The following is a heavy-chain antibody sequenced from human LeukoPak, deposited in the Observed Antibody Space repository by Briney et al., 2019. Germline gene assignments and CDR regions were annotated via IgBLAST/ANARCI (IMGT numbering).Heavy chain of an antibody. V-gene: IGHV1-69*05. D-gene: IGHD4-17*01. J-gene: IGHJ6*03. CDR3: ATYWPGPYGDYEGYYYMDV. CDR1: GGTFSSYA. Sequence: ASVKVSCKASGGTFSSYAISWVRQAPGQGLEWMGRIIPIFGTANYAQKFQGRVTITTDESTSTAYMELSSLRSEDTAVYYCATYWPGPYGDYEGYYYMDVWGKGTTITVSS. CDR2: IIPIFGTA.